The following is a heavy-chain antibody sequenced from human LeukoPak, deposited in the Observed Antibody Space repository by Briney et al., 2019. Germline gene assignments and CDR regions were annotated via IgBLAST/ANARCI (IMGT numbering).Heavy chain of an antibody. CDR2: IYYSGST. CDR1: GGSISSSSYY. V-gene: IGHV4-39*01. D-gene: IGHD3-3*01. CDR3: ARGPVAVFGVVITKYNWFDP. Sequence: SETLSLTCTVSGGSISSSSYYWGWIRQPPGKGLEWIGSIYYSGSTYYNPSLKSRVTISVDMSKNQFSLKLSSVTAADTAVYYCARGPVAVFGVVITKYNWFDPWGQGTLVTVSS. J-gene: IGHJ5*02.